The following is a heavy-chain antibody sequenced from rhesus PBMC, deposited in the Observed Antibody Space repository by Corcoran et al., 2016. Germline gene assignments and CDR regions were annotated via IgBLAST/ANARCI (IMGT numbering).Heavy chain of an antibody. V-gene: IGHV4-65*02. J-gene: IGHJ4*01. CDR3: ARRMAAATYFDY. CDR1: GGSISSRNW. CDR2: IGGSRCST. D-gene: IGHD6-43*01. Sequence: QVQLQESGPGLVKPSATLSLTCAVSGGSISSRNWWCRIRQPPGKGLEWIGNIGGSRCSTYYNPSLKSRVTISKDTSKNQFSLKLSSVTAADTAVYYCARRMAAATYFDYWGQGVLVTVSS.